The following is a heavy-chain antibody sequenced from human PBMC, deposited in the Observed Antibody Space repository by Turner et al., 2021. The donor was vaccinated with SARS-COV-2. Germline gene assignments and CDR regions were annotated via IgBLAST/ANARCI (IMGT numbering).Heavy chain of an antibody. CDR3: ARDKEYYDSSGYYYSIVLND. V-gene: IGHV3-53*01. Sequence: ELQLVESEGGLILTGGSLRLSCAASGFAVSSNYMSWVRQAPGKGLEWVSVTYSGDSTYYADSVKGRFTISRDNSKNTLYLQMNSLRAEDTAVYYCARDKEYYDSSGYYYSIVLNDWGQGTLVTVSS. D-gene: IGHD3-22*01. CDR1: GFAVSSNY. CDR2: TYSGDST. J-gene: IGHJ4*02.